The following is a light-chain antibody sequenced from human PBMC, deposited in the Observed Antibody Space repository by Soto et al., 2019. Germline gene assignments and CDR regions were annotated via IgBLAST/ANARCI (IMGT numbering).Light chain of an antibody. CDR3: QQYGSSPPIT. CDR2: GAS. J-gene: IGKJ5*01. CDR1: QSVSSSY. V-gene: IGKV3-20*01. Sequence: EIMLTQSPGTLSLSPGERATLSCRASQSVSSSYLAWYQQKPGQAPRILIYGASSRATGITDRFSGSGSGTDFTLPIIRLEPEDFAVDYCQQYGSSPPITFGQGTRLEIK.